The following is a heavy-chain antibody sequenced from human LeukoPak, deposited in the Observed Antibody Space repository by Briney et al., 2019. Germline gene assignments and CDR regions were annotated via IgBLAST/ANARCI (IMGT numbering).Heavy chain of an antibody. V-gene: IGHV3-21*01. CDR3: ARDGYDSSGYGNY. J-gene: IGHJ4*02. D-gene: IGHD3-22*01. CDR2: ISRSSSYI. Sequence: GGSLRLSCAASGFTFSSYSMNWVRQAPGKGLEWVSSISRSSSYIYYADSVKGRFTISRDNAKNSLYLQMNSLRAEDTAVYYCARDGYDSSGYGNYWGQGTLVTVSS. CDR1: GFTFSSYS.